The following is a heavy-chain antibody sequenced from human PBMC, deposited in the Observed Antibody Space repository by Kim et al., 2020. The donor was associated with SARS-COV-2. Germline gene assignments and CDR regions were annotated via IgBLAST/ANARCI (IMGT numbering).Heavy chain of an antibody. Sequence: SVKVSCKASGGTFSSYAISWVRQAPGQGLEWMGGIIPIFGTANYAQKFQGRVTITADESTSTAYMELSSLRSEDTAVYYCARAGGCSGGSCPDAFDIWGQGTMVTVSS. V-gene: IGHV1-69*13. D-gene: IGHD2-15*01. CDR2: IIPIFGTA. CDR3: ARAGGCSGGSCPDAFDI. CDR1: GGTFSSYA. J-gene: IGHJ3*02.